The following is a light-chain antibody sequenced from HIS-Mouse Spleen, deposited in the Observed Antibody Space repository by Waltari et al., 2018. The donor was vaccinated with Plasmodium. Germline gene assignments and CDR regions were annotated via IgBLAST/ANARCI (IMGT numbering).Light chain of an antibody. CDR3: AAWDDSLNGPV. V-gene: IGLV1-44*01. CDR2: SNN. J-gene: IGLJ2*01. Sequence: QSVLTQPPSASGTPGQRVTISCSGSSSNIGSNTVNWYQQLPGTAPKLLIYSNNQGPSGVPDRCVGSKSGTSAALAISGLQSEDEADYYCAAWDDSLNGPVFGGGTKLTVL. CDR1: SSNIGSNT.